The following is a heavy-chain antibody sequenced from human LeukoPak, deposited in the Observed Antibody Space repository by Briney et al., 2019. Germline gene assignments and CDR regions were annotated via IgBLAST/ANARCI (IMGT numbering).Heavy chain of an antibody. J-gene: IGHJ5*02. CDR2: IYYSGST. D-gene: IGHD3-10*01. Sequence: SETLSLTCTVSGGSISSYYRSWIRQPPGKGLEWVGYIYYSGSTNYNPSLKSRVTISVDTSKNQFALKLSSVPAADTAVYYCAGNPRSSGNWFDPWGQGTLVTVSS. CDR3: AGNPRSSGNWFDP. V-gene: IGHV4-59*01. CDR1: GGSISSYY.